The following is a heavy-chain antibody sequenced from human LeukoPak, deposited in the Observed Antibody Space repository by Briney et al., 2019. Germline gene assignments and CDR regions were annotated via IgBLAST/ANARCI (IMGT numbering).Heavy chain of an antibody. CDR3: AKDSAKKYDDY. V-gene: IGHV3-53*01. D-gene: IGHD2/OR15-2a*01. J-gene: IGHJ4*02. CDR1: GFTVSSNY. Sequence: PGGSLRLSCAASGFTVSSNYMSWVRQAPGKGLEWVSINSGGSTFYADSVKGRFTISRENSKNTLYLQMNSLRAEDTAVYYCAKDSAKKYDDYWGQGTLVTVSS. CDR2: NSGGST.